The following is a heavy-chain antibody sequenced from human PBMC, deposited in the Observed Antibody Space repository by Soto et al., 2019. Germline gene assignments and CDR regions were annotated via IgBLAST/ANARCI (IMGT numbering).Heavy chain of an antibody. CDR3: AREMVRGVGSDY. CDR2: ISTYNGNT. V-gene: IGHV1-18*01. Sequence: ASVKVSCKASGGTFSSYTLSCVRQAPGQGLEWMGWISTYNGNTKYAQKLQGRVTMTTDTSTSTAYMELRSLRSDDTAVFYCAREMVRGVGSDYWGQGTLVTVSS. CDR1: GGTFSSYT. J-gene: IGHJ4*02. D-gene: IGHD3-10*01.